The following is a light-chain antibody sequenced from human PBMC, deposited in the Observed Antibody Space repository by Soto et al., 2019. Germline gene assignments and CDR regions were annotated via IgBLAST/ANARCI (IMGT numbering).Light chain of an antibody. Sequence: DIQMTQSPSSLSASVGDRVTITCRASQGISNYLAWYQQKPGKVPKLLIYAASTLQSGVPSRFSGSGSGTDFTLTISSQQPEDVATYYCQKYNSEATFGPGTKVDIK. CDR1: QGISNY. J-gene: IGKJ3*01. CDR2: AAS. V-gene: IGKV1-27*01. CDR3: QKYNSEAT.